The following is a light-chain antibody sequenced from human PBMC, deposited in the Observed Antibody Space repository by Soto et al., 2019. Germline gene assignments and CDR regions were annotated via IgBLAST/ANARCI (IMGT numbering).Light chain of an antibody. V-gene: IGKV1-5*03. J-gene: IGKJ1*01. Sequence: DIQMTQSPSTLSASVGDRVTITCRASRSISDWLAWYQQKPGKAPKLLIYKASSLGSGVPSRFSGSGSGTEFTLTISSLQPEDFASYYCQQYNAPATFGQGTKVEIK. CDR2: KAS. CDR1: RSISDW. CDR3: QQYNAPAT.